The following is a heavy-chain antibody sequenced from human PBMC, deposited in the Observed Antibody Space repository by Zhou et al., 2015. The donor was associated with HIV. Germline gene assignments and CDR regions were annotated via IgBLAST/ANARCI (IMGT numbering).Heavy chain of an antibody. D-gene: IGHD3-10*01. CDR1: GFTFDDYG. CDR2: ILGDGIRT. CDR3: AKERGRELLWGATFDS. J-gene: IGHJ4*02. Sequence: EVQLVESGGGVVRPGGSLRLSCAASGFTFDDYGMSWVRQSPGKGLEWVSSILGDGIRTFYLDSVKGRFTISRDNAKNTVSLQMNSLRAEDTAVYYCAKERGRELLWGATFDSWGQGTLVTVSS. V-gene: IGHV3-20*04.